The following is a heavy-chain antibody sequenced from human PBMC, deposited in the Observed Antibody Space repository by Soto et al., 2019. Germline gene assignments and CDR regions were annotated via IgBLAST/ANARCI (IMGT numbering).Heavy chain of an antibody. CDR2: IYYSGTT. CDR1: GASISSSSYY. J-gene: IGHJ4*02. CDR3: PGGNSGSSLAY. Sequence: QLRLQESGPGLVKPSETLSLTCTVSGASISSSSYYWGWIRQPPGKGLEWIASIYYSGTTYYNTSLKGPVTIPVDTSKNRLSVSLIFGAAADTEVYYRPGGNSGSSLAYWGQGTLGTVSS. D-gene: IGHD1-26*01. V-gene: IGHV4-39*01.